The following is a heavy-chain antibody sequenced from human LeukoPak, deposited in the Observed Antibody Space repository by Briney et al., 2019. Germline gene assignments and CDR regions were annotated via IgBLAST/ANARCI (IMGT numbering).Heavy chain of an antibody. CDR1: GGSFSGYY. Sequence: SETLSLTCAVYGGSFSGYYWSWIRQPPGKGLEWIGEINHSGSTNYNPSLKSRVTILVDTSKNQFSLKLSSVTAADPAVYYCARRGLYSSSWYGYWGQGTLVTVSS. CDR3: ARRGLYSSSWYGY. V-gene: IGHV4-34*01. J-gene: IGHJ4*02. CDR2: INHSGST. D-gene: IGHD6-13*01.